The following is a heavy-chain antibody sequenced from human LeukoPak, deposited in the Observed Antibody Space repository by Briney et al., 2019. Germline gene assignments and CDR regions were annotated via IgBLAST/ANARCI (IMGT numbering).Heavy chain of an antibody. J-gene: IGHJ6*02. CDR1: GFTFSSYS. CDR3: ARDLGLLNGMDV. CDR2: ISSSSSYI. D-gene: IGHD2-15*01. V-gene: IGHV3-21*01. Sequence: GGSLRLSCAASGFTFSSYSMNWVRQAPGKGLEWVSSISSSSSYIYYADSVKGRFTISRDNAKNSLYLQMNSLRAEDTAVYYCARDLGLLNGMDVWGQGTTVTVSS.